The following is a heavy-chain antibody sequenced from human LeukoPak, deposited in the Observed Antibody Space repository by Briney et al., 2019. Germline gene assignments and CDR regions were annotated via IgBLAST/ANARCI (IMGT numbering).Heavy chain of an antibody. CDR3: ARDSHSSGWYNFDY. J-gene: IGHJ4*02. CDR1: GFTFSSYA. CDR2: ISYDGSNK. V-gene: IGHV3-30-3*01. Sequence: GGSLRLSCAASGFTFSSYAMQWVRQAPGKGLEWVAVISYDGSNKYYADSVKGRFTISRDNSKNTLYLQMNSLRAEDTAVYYCARDSHSSGWYNFDYWGQGTLVTVSS. D-gene: IGHD6-19*01.